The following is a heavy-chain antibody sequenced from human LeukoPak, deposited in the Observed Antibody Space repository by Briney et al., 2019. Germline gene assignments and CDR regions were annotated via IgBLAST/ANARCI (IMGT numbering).Heavy chain of an antibody. Sequence: PSETLSLTCTVSGVSISGSSYYWGWIRQPPGKGLEWIGSIYYSGSTYYNPSLKSRVTISVDTSKNQFSLKLSSVTAADTAVYYCARNLLEWLSIDYWGQGTLVTVSS. CDR3: ARNLLEWLSIDY. D-gene: IGHD3-3*01. J-gene: IGHJ4*02. CDR2: IYYSGST. V-gene: IGHV4-39*01. CDR1: GVSISGSSYY.